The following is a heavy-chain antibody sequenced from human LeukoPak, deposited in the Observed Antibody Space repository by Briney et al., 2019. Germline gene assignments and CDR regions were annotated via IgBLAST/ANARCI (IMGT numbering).Heavy chain of an antibody. CDR3: AKGHRSSGGCYYDY. J-gene: IGHJ4*02. D-gene: IGHD2-15*01. Sequence: GGSLRLSCAASGFTVSTYSMSWVRQAPGKGLEWVSVISYSGGSTNYADSVKGRFTISRDNSKNTLYLQMNSLRAEDTAVYYCAKGHRSSGGCYYDYWGQGTLVTVSS. CDR2: ISYSGGST. CDR1: GFTVSTYS. V-gene: IGHV3-23*01.